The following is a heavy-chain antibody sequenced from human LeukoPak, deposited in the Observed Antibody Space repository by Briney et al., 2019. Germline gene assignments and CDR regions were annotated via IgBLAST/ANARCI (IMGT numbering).Heavy chain of an antibody. J-gene: IGHJ4*02. V-gene: IGHV4-34*01. CDR1: GGSFSGYY. Sequence: SETLSLTCAVYGGSFSGYYWSWIRQPPGKGLEWIGEINHSGSTNYNPSLKSRVTISVDTSKNQFSLKLSSVTAADTAVYYCAKGTVTRLTGWGQGTLVTVSS. CDR3: AKGTVTRLTG. CDR2: INHSGST. D-gene: IGHD4-11*01.